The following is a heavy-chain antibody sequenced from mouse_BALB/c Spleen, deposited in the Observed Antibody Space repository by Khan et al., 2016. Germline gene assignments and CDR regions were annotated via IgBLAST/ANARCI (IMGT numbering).Heavy chain of an antibody. CDR3: ARSRGNYFDY. CDR1: GYSITSDYA. CDR2: ISYSGST. V-gene: IGHV3-2*02. Sequence: EVQLQESGPGLVKPSQSLSLTCTVTGYSITSDYAWNWIRQFPGNKLEWMGYISYSGSTSYNPSLKSRISITRDTSKKQFFLQLNSVTTEDTATYYCARSRGNYFDYWGQGTTLTVSS. J-gene: IGHJ2*01.